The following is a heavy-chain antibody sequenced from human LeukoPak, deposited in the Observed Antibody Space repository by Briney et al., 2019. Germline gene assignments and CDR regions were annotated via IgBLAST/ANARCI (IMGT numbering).Heavy chain of an antibody. V-gene: IGHV3-30*03. CDR2: ISYDGSNK. Sequence: GGSLRLSCAASGFTFSSYGMHWVRQAPGKGLEWVAVISYDGSNKYYADSVRGRFTISRDNAKNTLYLQLNSLRAEDTAVYYCVRGDYYGMDVWGQGTTVTVSS. CDR3: VRGDYYGMDV. J-gene: IGHJ6*02. CDR1: GFTFSSYG.